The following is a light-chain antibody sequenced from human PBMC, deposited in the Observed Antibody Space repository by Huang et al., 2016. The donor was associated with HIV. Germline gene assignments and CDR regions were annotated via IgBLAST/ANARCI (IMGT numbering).Light chain of an antibody. CDR1: QVLANY. V-gene: IGKV3-11*01. Sequence: EIVLTQSLATLSLSPGERATLSCRASQVLANYLAWYQQTPGQAPRLLIYDASNRATGIPARFSGSGSGTDFTLTISSLEPEDFAVYYCQQRGNWQLTFGGGTKVEI. J-gene: IGKJ4*01. CDR3: QQRGNWQLT. CDR2: DAS.